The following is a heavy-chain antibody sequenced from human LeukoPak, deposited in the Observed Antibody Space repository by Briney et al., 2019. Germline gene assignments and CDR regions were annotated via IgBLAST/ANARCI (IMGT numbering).Heavy chain of an antibody. CDR2: ISAYNGNT. CDR1: GYTFTSNG. CDR3: ARASYCSGGSCYSDY. D-gene: IGHD2-15*01. V-gene: IGHV1-18*01. J-gene: IGHJ4*02. Sequence: ASVKVSCKASGYTFTSNGISWVRQAPGQGLEWMGWISAYNGNTIYAQKVKGRVTMTTDTSTSTAYMELRSLKSDDTAVYYCARASYCSGGSCYSDYWGQGTLVTVSS.